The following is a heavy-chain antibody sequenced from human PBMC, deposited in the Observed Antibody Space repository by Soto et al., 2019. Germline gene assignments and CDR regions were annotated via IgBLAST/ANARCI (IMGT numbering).Heavy chain of an antibody. CDR1: GFTFSSYP. J-gene: IGHJ3*02. CDR3: AKQIITTSSYRNPFDI. D-gene: IGHD3-22*01. CDR2: ISFSGGSS. V-gene: IGHV3-23*01. Sequence: GGSLRLSCAASGFTFSSYPMTWVRQPPGKGLEWVSTISFSGGSSYYADSVQGRFTISRDNSKNTLYLQMNSLRAEDTAVYYCAKQIITTSSYRNPFDIWGRGTLVTVSS.